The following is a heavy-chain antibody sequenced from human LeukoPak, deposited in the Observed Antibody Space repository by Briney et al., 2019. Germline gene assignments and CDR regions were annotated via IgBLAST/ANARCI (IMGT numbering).Heavy chain of an antibody. D-gene: IGHD3-22*01. CDR2: INLKSGDS. V-gene: IGHV1-2*06. CDR1: GYTFSGYY. Sequence: GASVKVSCKASGYTFSGYYMHWVRQAPGQGLEWMGRINLKSGDSNYAQRFEGRVTMARDTSISTAFMDLSRLTSDDTAVYYCARGAYYYDSSGYLGLDHWGQGTLVTVSS. CDR3: ARGAYYYDSSGYLGLDH. J-gene: IGHJ4*02.